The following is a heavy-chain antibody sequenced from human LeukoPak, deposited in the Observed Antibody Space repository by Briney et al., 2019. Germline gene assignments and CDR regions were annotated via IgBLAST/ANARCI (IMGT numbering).Heavy chain of an antibody. V-gene: IGHV3-7*01. CDR1: GFTFSNYW. CDR3: AKWGDEAAMAY. CDR2: IKQDGSET. D-gene: IGHD5-18*01. Sequence: GGSLRLSCAASGFTFSNYWMNWVRQAPGKGLEWVANIKQDGSETYYVDSVKGRFTISRDNAKNSLYLQMNSLREEDTAVYYCAKWGDEAAMAYWGQGTLVTVSS. J-gene: IGHJ4*02.